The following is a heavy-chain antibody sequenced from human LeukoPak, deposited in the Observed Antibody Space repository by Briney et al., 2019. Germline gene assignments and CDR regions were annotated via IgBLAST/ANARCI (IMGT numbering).Heavy chain of an antibody. J-gene: IGHJ3*02. CDR1: GFTFSDYY. CDR2: ISSSGSTI. D-gene: IGHD3-22*01. V-gene: IGHV3-11*01. CDR3: ARDQGGNYCDSSGYYFRFAFDI. Sequence: PGGSLRLSCAASGFTFSDYYMSWIRQAPGKGLEWVSYISSSGSTIYYADSVKGRFTTSRDNAKNSLYLQMNSLRAEDTAVYYCARDQGGNYCDSSGYYFRFAFDIWGQGTMVTVSS.